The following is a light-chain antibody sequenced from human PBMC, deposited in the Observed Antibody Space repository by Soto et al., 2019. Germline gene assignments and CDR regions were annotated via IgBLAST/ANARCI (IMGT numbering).Light chain of an antibody. V-gene: IGLV2-11*01. Sequence: QSALTQPRSVSGSPGQSVTISCTGTSSDVGNYNYVSWYQQHPGKAPKHMIYDVNKRPSGVPDRFRGSKSGNTASLTISGHQAEDEGDYYCCSYAGSYPVVFGGGTKLTVL. CDR3: CSYAGSYPVV. J-gene: IGLJ2*01. CDR2: DVN. CDR1: SSDVGNYNY.